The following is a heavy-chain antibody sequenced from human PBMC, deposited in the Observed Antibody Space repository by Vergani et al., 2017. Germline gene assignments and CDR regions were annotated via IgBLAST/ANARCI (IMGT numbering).Heavy chain of an antibody. Sequence: QVQLVQSGAEVKKPGALVKVSCKASGYTFTGYYMHWVRQAPGQGLEWMGWINPNSGGTNYAQKFQGRVTMTRDTSISTAYMVLSRLRSDDTAVYYCARERTRYCTKGVCYTVPFRYWGKGTLVTGSS. CDR3: ARERTRYCTKGVCYTVPFRY. V-gene: IGHV1-2*02. CDR2: INPNSGGT. D-gene: IGHD2-8*01. J-gene: IGHJ4*02. CDR1: GYTFTGYY.